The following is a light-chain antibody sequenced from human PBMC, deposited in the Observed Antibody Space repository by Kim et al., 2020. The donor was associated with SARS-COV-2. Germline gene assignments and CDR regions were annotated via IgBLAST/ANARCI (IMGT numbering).Light chain of an antibody. Sequence: GASVKLTCTLSTEHRRYAIAWHQHQPEKGPRYWMKLNSDGNHTKGDGVPDRFSGSSSGAERYLTITSLQSEDEADYYCQTWGTGGVFGGGTQLTVL. CDR2: LNSDGNH. CDR1: TEHRRYA. CDR3: QTWGTGGV. V-gene: IGLV4-69*01. J-gene: IGLJ3*02.